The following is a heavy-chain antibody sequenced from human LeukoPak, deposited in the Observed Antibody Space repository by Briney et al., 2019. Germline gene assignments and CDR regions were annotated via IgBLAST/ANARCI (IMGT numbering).Heavy chain of an antibody. D-gene: IGHD3-3*01. Sequence: GVSLRLSCAASGFTFSSYSMNWVRQAPGKGLEWVSYISSSSTIYYADSVKGRFTISRDNAKNSLYLQMNSLRDEDTAVYYCARDAGNLNYYDFWSGYYYYFDYWGQGTLVTVSS. CDR2: ISSSSTI. CDR1: GFTFSSYS. CDR3: ARDAGNLNYYDFWSGYYYYFDY. J-gene: IGHJ4*02. V-gene: IGHV3-48*02.